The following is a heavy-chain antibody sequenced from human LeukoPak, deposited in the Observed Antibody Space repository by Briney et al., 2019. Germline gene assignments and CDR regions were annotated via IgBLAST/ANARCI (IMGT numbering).Heavy chain of an antibody. J-gene: IGHJ4*02. V-gene: IGHV1-69*13. Sequence: SVKVSCKASGGTFSSYAISWVRQAPGQGLEWMGGIIPIFGTANYAQKFQGRVTITADESTSTAYMELSSLRSEDTAVYYCARDKGVWGNLQIPEYWGQGTLVTVSS. D-gene: IGHD3-16*01. CDR2: IIPIFGTA. CDR3: ARDKGVWGNLQIPEY. CDR1: GGTFSSYA.